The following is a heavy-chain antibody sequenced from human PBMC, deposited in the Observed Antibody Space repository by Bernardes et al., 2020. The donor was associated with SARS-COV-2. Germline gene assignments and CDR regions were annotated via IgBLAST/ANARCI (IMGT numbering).Heavy chain of an antibody. CDR1: GFTFNSLS. CDR3: ARDAGHKGYFDWSNMDV. V-gene: IGHV3-30*03. J-gene: IGHJ6*02. D-gene: IGHD3-9*01. Sequence: GGSLRLSCAASGFTFNSLSMHWVRQPPGKGLEWVAIISPDGSRKYNADSVKGRFTISRDNSKDTLFLQMDSLRPEDTAVYYCARDAGHKGYFDWSNMDVWGQGTTVTVSS. CDR2: ISPDGSRK.